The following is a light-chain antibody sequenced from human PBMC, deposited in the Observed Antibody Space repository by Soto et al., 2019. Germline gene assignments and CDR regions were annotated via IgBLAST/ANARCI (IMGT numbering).Light chain of an antibody. CDR2: AAS. Sequence: DIQMTQSPSSLSASVGDRVTITCRASQGMRSWLAWYQQKPEKAPKSLIDAASSLQSGVPSRFTGRGSGTNLPLIISSPEPEDCATYYFQQYNSSPLSFGGGTKAEIK. V-gene: IGKV1D-16*01. CDR3: QQYNSSPLS. J-gene: IGKJ4*01. CDR1: QGMRSW.